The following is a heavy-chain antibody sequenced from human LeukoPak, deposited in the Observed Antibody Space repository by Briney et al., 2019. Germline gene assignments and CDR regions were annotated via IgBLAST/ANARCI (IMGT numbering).Heavy chain of an antibody. CDR2: IYYSGST. V-gene: IGHV4-59*01. Sequence: PSETLSLTCTVSGGSISSYYWSWIRQPPGKGLEWIGYIYYSGSTNYNPSLKSRVTISVDTSKNQFSLKLSSVTAADTAVYYCARDGPAATLDYWGQGTLVTVSS. CDR3: ARDGPAATLDY. CDR1: GGSISSYY. J-gene: IGHJ4*02. D-gene: IGHD2-2*01.